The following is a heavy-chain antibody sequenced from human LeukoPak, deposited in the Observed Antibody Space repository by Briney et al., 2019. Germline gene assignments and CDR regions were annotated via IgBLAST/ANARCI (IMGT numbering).Heavy chain of an antibody. Sequence: PSETLSLTCTVSGGSMSTYYWSWIRQPPGKGLEWIGYIYYSGSTNYNPSLKSRVTISVDTFKNQFSLKLSSVTAADTAVYYCARVADGSSSSYPLHWGQGSLVTVSS. D-gene: IGHD6-13*01. CDR2: IYYSGST. CDR1: GGSMSTYY. J-gene: IGHJ4*02. V-gene: IGHV4-59*08. CDR3: ARVADGSSSSYPLH.